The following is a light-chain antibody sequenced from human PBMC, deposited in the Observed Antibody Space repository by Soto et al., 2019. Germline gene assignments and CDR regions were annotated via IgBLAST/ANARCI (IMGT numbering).Light chain of an antibody. CDR2: WAS. J-gene: IGKJ5*01. Sequence: DIVMTQSPDSLAVSLGERATINCRSSQSVFYSSNNKNYLAWYQQKPGQPPKLLIYWASTRESGVPDRFSGSGSGTDFTLTISSLQAEDVAVYYCQQHYSSPVTFGQGTRLEIK. CDR1: QSVFYSSNNKNY. V-gene: IGKV4-1*01. CDR3: QQHYSSPVT.